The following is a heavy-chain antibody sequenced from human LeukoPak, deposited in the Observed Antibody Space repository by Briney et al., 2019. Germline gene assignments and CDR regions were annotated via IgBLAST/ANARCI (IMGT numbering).Heavy chain of an antibody. V-gene: IGHV4-39*01. J-gene: IGHJ4*02. Sequence: SETLSLTCTVSGGSISSSSYYWGWIRQPPGKGLVWIGSIYYSGSTYYNPSLKSRVTISVDTCKNQFSLKLSSVTAAETAVYYCARSPFWGGSSGWYGGDYWGQGTLVTVSS. D-gene: IGHD6-19*01. CDR1: GGSISSSSYY. CDR2: IYYSGST. CDR3: ARSPFWGGSSGWYGGDY.